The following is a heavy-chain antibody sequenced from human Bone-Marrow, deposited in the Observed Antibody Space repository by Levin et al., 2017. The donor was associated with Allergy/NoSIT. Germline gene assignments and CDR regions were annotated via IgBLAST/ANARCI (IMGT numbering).Heavy chain of an antibody. D-gene: IGHD6-6*01. V-gene: IGHV3-7*01. CDR1: GFTFSSYW. CDR3: ARDFGSSDVMGY. J-gene: IGHJ4*02. Sequence: GESLKISCAASGFTFSSYWMSWVRQAPGKGLEWVANIKQDGSEKYYVDSVKGRFTISRDNAKNSLYLQMNSLRAEDTAVYYCARDFGSSDVMGYWGQGTLVTVSS. CDR2: IKQDGSEK.